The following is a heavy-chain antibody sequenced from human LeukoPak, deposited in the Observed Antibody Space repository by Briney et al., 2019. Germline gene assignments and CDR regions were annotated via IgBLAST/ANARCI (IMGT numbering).Heavy chain of an antibody. Sequence: GGSLRLSCAASGFTVSSNYMSWDRQAPGKGLEWVSVIYSGGSTYYADSVKGRFTISRDNSKNTLYLQMNSLRAEDTAVYYCARENSPRNSGSGSYLLYGMDVWXXXXTVTVSS. CDR3: ARENSPRNSGSGSYLLYGMDV. D-gene: IGHD3-10*01. CDR2: IYSGGST. J-gene: IGHJ6*01. V-gene: IGHV3-66*01. CDR1: GFTVSSNY.